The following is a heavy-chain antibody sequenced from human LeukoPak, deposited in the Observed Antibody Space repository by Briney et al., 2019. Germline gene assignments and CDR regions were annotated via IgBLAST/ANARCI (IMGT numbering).Heavy chain of an antibody. Sequence: ASVKDSCKASGGTLSSYAISWVRQAPRQGRECRGGIIPIFGTANSAQKFQGRVTITTDESTSTAYMELSSLRSEDTAVYYCARSRAVFSVSGIADLHYFDYWGQGTLVTVSS. J-gene: IGHJ4*02. D-gene: IGHD6-13*01. CDR2: IIPIFGTA. V-gene: IGHV1-69*05. CDR3: ARSRAVFSVSGIADLHYFDY. CDR1: GGTLSSYA.